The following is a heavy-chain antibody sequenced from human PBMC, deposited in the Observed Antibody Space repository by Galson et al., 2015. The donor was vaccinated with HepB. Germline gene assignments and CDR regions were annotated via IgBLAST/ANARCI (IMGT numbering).Heavy chain of an antibody. CDR1: GFTFSSYG. CDR2: IWYDGSNK. J-gene: IGHJ4*02. V-gene: IGHV3-33*01. Sequence: SLRLSCAASGFTFSSYGMHWVRQAPGKGLEWVAVIWYDGSNKYYADSVKGRFTISRDNSKNTLYLQMNSLRAEDTAVYYCARGGAYAAAERGDYFDYWGQGTLVTVSS. CDR3: ARGGAYAAAERGDYFDY. D-gene: IGHD6-13*01.